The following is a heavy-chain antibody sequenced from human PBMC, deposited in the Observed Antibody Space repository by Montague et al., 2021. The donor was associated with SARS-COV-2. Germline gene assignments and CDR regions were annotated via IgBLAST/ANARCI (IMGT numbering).Heavy chain of an antibody. CDR3: ARGSWHIVVVTAIRGGCYGMDV. CDR2: INHSGST. CDR1: GGSFSGYY. D-gene: IGHD2-21*02. J-gene: IGHJ6*02. V-gene: IGHV4-34*01. Sequence: SETLSLTCAVYGGSFSGYYWSWICQPPGKGLEWIGEINHSGSTNYNPSLKSRVTISVDTSKNQFSLKLSSVTAADTAVYYCARGSWHIVVVTAIRGGCYGMDVWGQGTTVTVSS.